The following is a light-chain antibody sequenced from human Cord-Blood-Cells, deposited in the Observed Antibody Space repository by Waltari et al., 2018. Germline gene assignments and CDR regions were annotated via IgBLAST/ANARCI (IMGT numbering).Light chain of an antibody. J-gene: IGLJ3*02. Sequence: SYELTQPSSVSVSPGQTARITCSGDVLAKKYARWFQQTPGQAPVLVIYKDSERPSGIPERFSGSSSGTTVTLTISGAQVEDEADYYRYSAADNNWVFGGGTKLTVL. V-gene: IGLV3-27*01. CDR1: VLAKKY. CDR2: KDS. CDR3: YSAADNNWV.